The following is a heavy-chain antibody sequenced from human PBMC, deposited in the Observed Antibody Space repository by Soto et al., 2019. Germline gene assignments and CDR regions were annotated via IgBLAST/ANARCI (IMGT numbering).Heavy chain of an antibody. J-gene: IGHJ6*02. V-gene: IGHV5-51*01. Sequence: PGESLKISCKGSGYSFTSYWIGWVRQMPGKGLEWMGIIYPGDSDTRYSPSFQGQVTISADKSISTAYLQWSSLKASDTAMYYCARHGPSPSYYYYGMDVWGQGTTVTAP. CDR1: GYSFTSYW. CDR3: ARHGPSPSYYYYGMDV. CDR2: IYPGDSDT.